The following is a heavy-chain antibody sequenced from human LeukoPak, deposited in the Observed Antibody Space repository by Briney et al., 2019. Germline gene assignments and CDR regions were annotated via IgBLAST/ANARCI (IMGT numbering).Heavy chain of an antibody. CDR3: ARDLDYGSGP. D-gene: IGHD3-10*01. Sequence: SETLSLTCTVSGVSISSYYWAWIRQPAGKGLELIGRIYFSGSTNYNPSLKSRVTMSVDTSKNQFSLKLSSVTAADTAVYYCARDLDYGSGPWGQGTLVTVSS. CDR2: IYFSGST. CDR1: GVSISSYY. V-gene: IGHV4-4*07. J-gene: IGHJ5*02.